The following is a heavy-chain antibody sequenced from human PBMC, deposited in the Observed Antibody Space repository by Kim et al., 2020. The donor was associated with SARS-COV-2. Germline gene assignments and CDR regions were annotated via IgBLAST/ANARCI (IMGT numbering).Heavy chain of an antibody. Sequence: GGSLRLSCAASGFTFSNAWMSWVRQAPGKGLEWVGRIKSKTDGGTTDYAAPVKGRFTISRDDSKNTLYLQMNSLKTVDTAVSYCTTEGGTAMAFPPFDYWGQGTLVTVSS. D-gene: IGHD5-18*01. CDR1: GFTFSNAW. V-gene: IGHV3-15*01. CDR3: TTEGGTAMAFPPFDY. CDR2: IKSKTDGGTT. J-gene: IGHJ4*02.